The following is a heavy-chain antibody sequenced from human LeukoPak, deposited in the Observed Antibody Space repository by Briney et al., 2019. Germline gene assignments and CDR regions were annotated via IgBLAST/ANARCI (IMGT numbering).Heavy chain of an antibody. CDR2: ISYDGSNK. CDR1: GFTFSSYG. CDR3: AKFSSGWFEDS. D-gene: IGHD6-19*01. J-gene: IGHJ4*02. Sequence: GRSLRLSCAASGFTFSSYGMHWVRQAPGKGLEWVAVISYDGSNKYYADSVKGRFTISRDNSKNTLYLQMNSLRAEDTAVYYCAKFSSGWFEDSWGQGTLVTVAS. V-gene: IGHV3-30*18.